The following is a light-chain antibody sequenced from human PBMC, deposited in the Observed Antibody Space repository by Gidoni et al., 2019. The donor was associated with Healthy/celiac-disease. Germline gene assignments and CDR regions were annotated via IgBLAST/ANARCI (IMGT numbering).Light chain of an antibody. J-gene: IGKJ1*01. CDR1: QSISSY. CDR3: QQSYSTPPA. V-gene: IGKV1-39*01. CDR2: AAS. Sequence: DIQMTQSPSSLSASVGDRVTITCRASQSISSYLNWYQQKPGKATKLLIYAASSLQSGVPSRFSGSGYGTDFTLTISSLQPEDFATYYCQQSYSTPPAFGQGTKVEIK.